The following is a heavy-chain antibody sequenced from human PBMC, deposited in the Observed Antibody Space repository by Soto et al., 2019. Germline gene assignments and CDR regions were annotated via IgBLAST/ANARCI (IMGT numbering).Heavy chain of an antibody. CDR2: IYYSGST. CDR1: GGSISTSGYY. V-gene: IGHV4-39*01. D-gene: IGHD3-10*01. Sequence: SETVSLTCNVSGGSISTSGYYWGWLRQPPGKGLEWIASIYYSGSTYYNPSLKSRVTIAAHTSKNQISLKLSSADVADTAVYYCARHIYYYLTWGQGTLVTVSS. CDR3: ARHIYYYLT. J-gene: IGHJ5*02.